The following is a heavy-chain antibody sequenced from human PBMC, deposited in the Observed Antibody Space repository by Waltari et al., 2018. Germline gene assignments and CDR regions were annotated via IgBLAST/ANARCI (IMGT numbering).Heavy chain of an antibody. D-gene: IGHD3-3*01. V-gene: IGHV3-53*01. J-gene: IGHJ4*02. Sequence: EVQLVESGGGLIHPGGSLRLSCSGSGFTVSNNYMSWVRQAPGKGLEVVSVIYSGGSTYYADSVKGRFTISRDSSENTVYLQMSSLRAEDTALYYCARLDFWTGSYYWGQGTLVTVSS. CDR3: ARLDFWTGSYY. CDR1: GFTVSNNY. CDR2: IYSGGST.